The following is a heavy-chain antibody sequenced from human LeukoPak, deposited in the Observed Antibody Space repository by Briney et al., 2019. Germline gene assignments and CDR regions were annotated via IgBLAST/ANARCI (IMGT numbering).Heavy chain of an antibody. CDR3: ARLPLGYSSGWSPYYFDS. CDR2: IYPGDSDT. CDR1: GYSFTSYW. Sequence: HGESLKISCKGSGYSFTSYWIGWVRQMPGKGLEWMGIIYPGDSDTRYSPSFQGQVTISADKSISTAYLQWSSLKASDTAMYYCARLPLGYSSGWSPYYFDSWGQGTLVTVSS. D-gene: IGHD6-13*01. J-gene: IGHJ4*02. V-gene: IGHV5-51*01.